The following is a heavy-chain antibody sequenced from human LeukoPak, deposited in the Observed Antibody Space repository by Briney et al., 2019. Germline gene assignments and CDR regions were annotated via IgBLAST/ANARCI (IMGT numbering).Heavy chain of an antibody. V-gene: IGHV3-7*03. CDR2: IKQDGSEK. Sequence: GGSLRLSCAASGFTFSSYAMSWVRQAPGKGLEWVANIKQDGSEKYYVDSVKGRFTISRDNAKNSLYLQMNSLRAEDTAVYYCAREALRRPFDPWGQGTLVTVSS. D-gene: IGHD6-6*01. CDR3: AREALRRPFDP. J-gene: IGHJ5*02. CDR1: GFTFSSYA.